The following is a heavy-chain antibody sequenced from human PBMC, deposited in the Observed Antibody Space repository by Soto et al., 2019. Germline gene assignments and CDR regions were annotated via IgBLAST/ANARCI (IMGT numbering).Heavy chain of an antibody. V-gene: IGHV4-30-4*01. CDR1: GGSTSSGDNY. Sequence: QVQLQESGPGLVKPSQTLSLTCTVSGGSTSSGDNYWSWIRQPPGKGLGWIGYIYNSGSTYYNPSLKSRVTISVDTSKNQFSLKLSSVTAADTAVYYCARGSSIAARPFDYWGQGTLVTVSS. D-gene: IGHD6-6*01. CDR3: ARGSSIAARPFDY. CDR2: IYNSGST. J-gene: IGHJ4*02.